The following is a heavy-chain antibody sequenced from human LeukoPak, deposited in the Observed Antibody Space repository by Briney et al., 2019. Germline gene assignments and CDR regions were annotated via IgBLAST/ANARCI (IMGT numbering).Heavy chain of an antibody. Sequence: ASVKVSCKASGYTFTSYGISWARQAPGQGLEWMGWISAYNGNTNYAQKLQGRVTMTTDTSTSTAYMELRSLRSDDTAVYYCAIDGDSSGYYTGWAFDIWGQGTMVTVSS. CDR1: GYTFTSYG. J-gene: IGHJ3*02. CDR3: AIDGDSSGYYTGWAFDI. CDR2: ISAYNGNT. D-gene: IGHD3-22*01. V-gene: IGHV1-18*01.